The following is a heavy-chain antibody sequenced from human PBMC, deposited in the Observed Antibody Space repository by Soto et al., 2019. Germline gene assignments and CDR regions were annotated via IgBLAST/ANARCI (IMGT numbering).Heavy chain of an antibody. J-gene: IGHJ4*02. CDR2: ISYDGSNK. Sequence: QVQLVESGGGVVQPGRSLRLSCAASRFTLSRYAMHWVRQAPGKGLEWAAVISYDGSNKYYADSVKGRFTISRDNSKNTLYLQMNSLRAEDTAVYYCAREGGYYDSSGYYYGRVFDYWGQGTLVTVSS. D-gene: IGHD3-22*01. V-gene: IGHV3-30-3*01. CDR3: AREGGYYDSSGYYYGRVFDY. CDR1: RFTLSRYA.